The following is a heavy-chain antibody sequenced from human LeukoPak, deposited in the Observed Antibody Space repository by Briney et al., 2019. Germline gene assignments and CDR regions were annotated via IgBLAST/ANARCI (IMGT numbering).Heavy chain of an antibody. CDR1: GFTFSSYA. CDR2: IYYSGST. D-gene: IGHD5-12*01. V-gene: IGHV4-59*01. Sequence: GSLRLSCAASGFTFSSYAMSWIRQPPGKGLEWIGYIYYSGSTNYNPSLKSRVTISVDTSKNHFSLKLSSVTAADTAVYYCARIYSGYDYLPYYFDYWGQGTLVTVSS. CDR3: ARIYSGYDYLPYYFDY. J-gene: IGHJ4*02.